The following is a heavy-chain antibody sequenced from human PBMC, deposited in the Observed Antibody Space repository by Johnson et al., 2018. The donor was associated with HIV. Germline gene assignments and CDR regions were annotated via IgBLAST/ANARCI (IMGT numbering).Heavy chain of an antibody. J-gene: IGHJ3*02. CDR3: ARDYYDLPWGYDAFDI. Sequence: MLLVESGGGLVQPGGSLRLSCTATGFNFSSNWMNWVRQAPGKGLEWVANIKGDGSEKYYVDSVRGRFTISRDNAKNSLYLQMNSLRADDTAVYYCARDYYDLPWGYDAFDIWGQGTMVTVSS. CDR1: GFNFSSNW. V-gene: IGHV3-7*05. D-gene: IGHD3-22*01. CDR2: IKGDGSEK.